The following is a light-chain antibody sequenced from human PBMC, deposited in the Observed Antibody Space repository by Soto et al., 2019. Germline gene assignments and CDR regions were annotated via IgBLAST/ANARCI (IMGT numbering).Light chain of an antibody. CDR1: QSVSNY. Sequence: EILMTQSPATLSLSPGEGATLSCSASQSVSNYLAWYQQKPGQAPRLLIFGASRRATGIPDRFSGSGSGTDFTLTIRRLEPEDLAVYYCQQYNNWPPITYGQGTRREIK. J-gene: IGKJ5*01. CDR3: QQYNNWPPIT. V-gene: IGKV3D-15*01. CDR2: GAS.